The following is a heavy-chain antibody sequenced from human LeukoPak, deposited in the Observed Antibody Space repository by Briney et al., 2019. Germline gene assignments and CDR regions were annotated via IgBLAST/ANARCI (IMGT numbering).Heavy chain of an antibody. Sequence: ASVKVSCKASGYTFTSYGISWVRQAPGQGLEWMGWISAYNGNTNYAQKLQGRVTMTTDTSTSTAYMGLRSLRSDDTAVYYCARVDRSKGTIFGVVRAAFDIWGQGTMVTVSS. CDR3: ARVDRSKGTIFGVVRAAFDI. CDR1: GYTFTSYG. D-gene: IGHD3-3*01. CDR2: ISAYNGNT. V-gene: IGHV1-18*01. J-gene: IGHJ3*02.